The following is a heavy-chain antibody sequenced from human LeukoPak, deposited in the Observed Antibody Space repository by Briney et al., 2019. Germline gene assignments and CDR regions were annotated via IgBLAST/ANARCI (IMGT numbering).Heavy chain of an antibody. CDR3: VHSGYCTSTSCPDDDAFDI. D-gene: IGHD2-2*03. J-gene: IGHJ3*02. CDR1: GFSLTTSGVG. V-gene: IGHV2-5*01. CDR2: IYWNDDN. Sequence: SGPTLVKPTQTLTLTCTFSGFSLTTSGVGVGWIRQPPGKALEWLALIYWNDDNRRSPSLKSRLTITKDTSKNQVVLTMTNVDPADTATYCCVHSGYCTSTSCPDDDAFDIWGQGTMVTVSS.